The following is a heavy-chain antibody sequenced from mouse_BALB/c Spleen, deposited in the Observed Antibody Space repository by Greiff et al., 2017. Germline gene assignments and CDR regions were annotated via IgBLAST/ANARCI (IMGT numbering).Heavy chain of an antibody. CDR1: GYTFTSYW. Sequence: QVQLQQPGAELVKPGASVKLSCKASGYTFTSYWMHWVKQRPGQGLEWIGEINPSNGRTNYNEKFKSKATPTVDKSSSTAYMQLSSLTSEDSAVYYCARGANDYDESWFAYWGQGTLVTVSA. CDR3: ARGANDYDESWFAY. D-gene: IGHD2-4*01. V-gene: IGHV1S81*02. J-gene: IGHJ3*01. CDR2: INPSNGRT.